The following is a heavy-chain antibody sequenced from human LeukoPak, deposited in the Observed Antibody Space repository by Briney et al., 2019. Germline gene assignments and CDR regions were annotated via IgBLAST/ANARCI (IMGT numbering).Heavy chain of an antibody. D-gene: IGHD3-9*01. CDR1: GGTFSSYA. CDR3: ASHVLTGPPLSHKDTIFSHFDY. Sequence: GASVKVSCKASGGTFSSYAISWVRQAPGQGLEWMGGIIPIFGTANYAQKFQGRVTITADESTSTAYMELSSLRSEDTAVYYCASHVLTGPPLSHKDTIFSHFDYWGQGTLVTVSS. J-gene: IGHJ4*02. V-gene: IGHV1-69*13. CDR2: IIPIFGTA.